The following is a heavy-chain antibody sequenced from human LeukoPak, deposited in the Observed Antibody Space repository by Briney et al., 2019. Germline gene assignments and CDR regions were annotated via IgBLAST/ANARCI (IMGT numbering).Heavy chain of an antibody. J-gene: IGHJ4*02. Sequence: GESLKISCKGSGYSFTSHWIGWVRQMPGKGLEWMGIIYPGDSDTRYSPSFQGQVTISADKSISTADLQWSSLKASDTAMYYCARRGYCTNGVCYLFDYWGQGTLVTVSS. D-gene: IGHD2-8*01. CDR1: GYSFTSHW. CDR3: ARRGYCTNGVCYLFDY. CDR2: IYPGDSDT. V-gene: IGHV5-51*01.